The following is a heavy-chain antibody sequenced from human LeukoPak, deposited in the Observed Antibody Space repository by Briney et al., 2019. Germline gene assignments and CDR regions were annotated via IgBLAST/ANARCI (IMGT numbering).Heavy chain of an antibody. CDR2: ISYDGSNK. V-gene: IGHV3-30*04. CDR1: GFTFSSYA. CDR3: ARRRFDY. J-gene: IGHJ4*02. Sequence: GGSLRLSCAASGFTFSSYAMHWVRQAPGKGLEWVAVISYDGSNKYYADSVKGRFTISRDNSKNTLYLQMNSLRAEDTAVYYCARRRFDYWGQGTLVTVSS.